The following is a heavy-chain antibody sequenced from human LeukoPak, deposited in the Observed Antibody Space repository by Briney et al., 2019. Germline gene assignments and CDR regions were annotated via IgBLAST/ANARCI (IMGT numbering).Heavy chain of an antibody. CDR2: ISYDGSNK. Sequence: GGSLRLSCAVSGFTFSSYAMHWVRQAPGKGLEWVAVISYDGSNKYYADSVKGRFTISRDNSKNTLYLQMNSLRAEDTAVYYCAREVLRGYSYGYFDYWGQGTLVTVSS. CDR3: AREVLRGYSYGYFDY. D-gene: IGHD5-18*01. CDR1: GFTFSSYA. V-gene: IGHV3-30-3*01. J-gene: IGHJ4*02.